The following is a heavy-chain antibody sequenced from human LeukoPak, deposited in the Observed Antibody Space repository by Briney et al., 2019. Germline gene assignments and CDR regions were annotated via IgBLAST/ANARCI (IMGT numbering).Heavy chain of an antibody. CDR1: GFTFSSYA. CDR3: ARDKPYFDY. V-gene: IGHV3-30-3*01. J-gene: IGHJ4*02. Sequence: GGSLRLSCAASGFTFSSYAMHWVRQAPGKGLEWVAVISYDGSNKYYADSVKGRFTVSRDNSKNTLYLQMNSLRAEDTAVYYCARDKPYFDYWGQGTLVTVSS. CDR2: ISYDGSNK.